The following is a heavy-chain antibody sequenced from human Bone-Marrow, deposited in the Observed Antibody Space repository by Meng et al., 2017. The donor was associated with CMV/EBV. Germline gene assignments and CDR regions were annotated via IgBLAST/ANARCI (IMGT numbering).Heavy chain of an antibody. CDR3: ARVSDLWGENWFAP. Sequence: ASVKVSCKASGYTFTGYYMHWVRQAPGQGLEWMGWINPNSGGTNYAQKFQGRVTMTRDTSISTAYMELSRLRSDDTAVYYCARVSDLWGENWFAPWGQGHLVNVDS. CDR2: INPNSGGT. J-gene: IGHJ5*02. V-gene: IGHV1-2*02. CDR1: GYTFTGYY. D-gene: IGHD3-10*01.